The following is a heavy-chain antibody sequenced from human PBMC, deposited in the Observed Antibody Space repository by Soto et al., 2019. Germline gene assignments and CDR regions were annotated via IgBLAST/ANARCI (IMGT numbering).Heavy chain of an antibody. CDR2: IYYSGST. V-gene: IGHV4-39*01. CDR1: GGSISSSSYY. CDR3: ASPYCSGGSCYSKSRYYYMDV. Sequence: SETLSLTCAVSGGSISSSSYYWGWIRQPPGKGLEWIGSIYYSGSTYYNPSLKSRVTISVDTSKNQFSLKLSSVTAADTAVYYCASPYCSGGSCYSKSRYYYMDVWGKGTTVTVSS. J-gene: IGHJ6*03. D-gene: IGHD2-15*01.